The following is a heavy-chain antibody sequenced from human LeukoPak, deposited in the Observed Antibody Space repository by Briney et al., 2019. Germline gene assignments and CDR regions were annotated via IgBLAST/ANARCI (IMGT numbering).Heavy chain of an antibody. CDR1: GFTFSNYG. CDR2: IRYDGNNK. Sequence: GGSLRLSCGASGFTFSNYGVLWVRQAPGKGLEWVAFIRYDGNNKLYADSVKGRFTISRDNSKNTLYLHINSLRAEDTAVYYCAKDNPLDYWGQRTLVIVSS. J-gene: IGHJ4*02. CDR3: AKDNPLDY. V-gene: IGHV3-30*02. D-gene: IGHD1-14*01.